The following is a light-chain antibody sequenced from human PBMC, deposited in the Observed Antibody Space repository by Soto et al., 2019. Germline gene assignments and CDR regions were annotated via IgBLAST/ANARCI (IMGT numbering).Light chain of an antibody. V-gene: IGKV1-33*01. J-gene: IGKJ4*01. Sequence: DIQMTQSPSTLSASVGDRVTITCRAGQSISRWLAWYQQKPGKAPKLLIYDASNLETGVPSRFSGSGSGTDFTFTISSLQPEDIATYYCQQYDNLLSFGGGTKVDIK. CDR1: QSISRW. CDR3: QQYDNLLS. CDR2: DAS.